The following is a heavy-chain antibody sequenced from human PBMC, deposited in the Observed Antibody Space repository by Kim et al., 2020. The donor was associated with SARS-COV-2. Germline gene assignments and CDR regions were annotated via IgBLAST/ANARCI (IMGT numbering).Heavy chain of an antibody. J-gene: IGHJ4*02. CDR1: GGSISSYY. CDR3: AREDHSSGWYEDY. Sequence: SETLSLTCTVSGGSISSYYWSWIRQPPGKGLEWIGYIYYSGSTNYNPSLKSRVTISVDTSKNQFSLKLSSVTAADTAVYYCAREDHSSGWYEDYWGQGTLVTVSS. CDR2: IYYSGST. D-gene: IGHD6-19*01. V-gene: IGHV4-59*01.